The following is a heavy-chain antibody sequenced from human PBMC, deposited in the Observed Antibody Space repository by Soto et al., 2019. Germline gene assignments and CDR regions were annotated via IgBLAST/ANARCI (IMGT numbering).Heavy chain of an antibody. Sequence: ASVKVSCKASGYTFTSYDINWVRQATGQGLEWMGWMNPNSGNTGYAQKFQGRVTMTRNTSISPAYMELSSLRSEDTAVYYCARGGPRVTPFLREYYSYMDVGGKGTLVPVSS. CDR3: ARGGPRVTPFLREYYSYMDV. V-gene: IGHV1-8*01. CDR1: GYTFTSYD. J-gene: IGHJ6*03. D-gene: IGHD2-21*02. CDR2: MNPNSGNT.